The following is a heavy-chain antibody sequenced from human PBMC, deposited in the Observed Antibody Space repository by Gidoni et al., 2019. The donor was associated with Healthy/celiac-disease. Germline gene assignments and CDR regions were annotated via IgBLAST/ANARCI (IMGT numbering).Heavy chain of an antibody. V-gene: IGHV3-20*01. J-gene: IGHJ6*02. CDR3: ARDHGGLVYYYYGMDV. CDR2: INWNGGST. Sequence: EVQLVESGGGVVRPGGSLRLSCAASGFTFDVYGMSWVRQAPGKGLEWVSCINWNGGSTGYADSVKGRFTISRDNAKNSLYLQMNSLRAEDTALYHCARDHGGLVYYYYGMDVWGQGTTVTVSS. CDR1: GFTFDVYG.